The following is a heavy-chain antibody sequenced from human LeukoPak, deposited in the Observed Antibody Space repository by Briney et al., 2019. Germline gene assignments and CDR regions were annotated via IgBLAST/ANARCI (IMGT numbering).Heavy chain of an antibody. V-gene: IGHV1-69*01. CDR3: ARVSGGNSAPFDI. J-gene: IGHJ3*02. Sequence: ASVKVSCKASGGTFSSYAISWVRQAPGQGLEWMGGIIPIFGTANYAQKFQGRVTITADESTSTAYMELSSLRPEDTAVYYCARVSGGNSAPFDIWGQGTMVTVSS. CDR1: GGTFSSYA. D-gene: IGHD4-23*01. CDR2: IIPIFGTA.